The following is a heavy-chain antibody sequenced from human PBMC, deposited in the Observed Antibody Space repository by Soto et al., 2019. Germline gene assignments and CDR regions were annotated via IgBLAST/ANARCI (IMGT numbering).Heavy chain of an antibody. V-gene: IGHV1-3*01. J-gene: IGHJ3*02. D-gene: IGHD5-18*01. CDR3: ANTAMVHDAFDI. Sequence: XSVKVSCKASGYTFTSYAMHWVRQAPGQRLEWMGWIXAGNGXTQYSQKFQGXXTITRDTXXSTDHMELSSLRSEDTAVYYCANTAMVHDAFDIWGQGTMVTVSS. CDR2: IXAGNGXT. CDR1: GYTFTSYA.